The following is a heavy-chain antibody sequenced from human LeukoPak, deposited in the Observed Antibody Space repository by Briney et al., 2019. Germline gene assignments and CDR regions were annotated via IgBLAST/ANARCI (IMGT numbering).Heavy chain of an antibody. V-gene: IGHV3-23*01. Sequence: GGSLTLSCAASGFILRNYAMNWVRQAPGKGPEWVSSITGSGGGTSYADSVKGRFTISRDNSKSTLYLQQNSLRAEDTAVYYCARGLGSYQWGQGTLVTVSS. CDR3: ARGLGSYQ. J-gene: IGHJ4*02. D-gene: IGHD1-26*01. CDR1: GFILRNYA. CDR2: ITGSGGGT.